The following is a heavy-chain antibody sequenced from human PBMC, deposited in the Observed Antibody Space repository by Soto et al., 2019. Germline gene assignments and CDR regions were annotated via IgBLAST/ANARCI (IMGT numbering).Heavy chain of an antibody. CDR1: GGSISSYY. V-gene: IGHV4-59*08. CDR2: FYYSGST. CDR3: ARLFNRNYCSSTSCYGPYYYYYMDV. J-gene: IGHJ6*03. Sequence: SETLSLTCTVPGGSISSYYWSWIRQPPGKGLEWIGYFYYSGSTNYDPSLKSRVTISVDTSKNQFSLKLSSVTAADTAVYYCARLFNRNYCSSTSCYGPYYYYYMDVWGKGTTVT. D-gene: IGHD2-2*01.